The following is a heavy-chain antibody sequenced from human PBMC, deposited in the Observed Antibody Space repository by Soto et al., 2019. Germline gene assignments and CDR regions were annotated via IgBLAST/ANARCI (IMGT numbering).Heavy chain of an antibody. CDR3: ARSPPRYYFDY. CDR1: GGSIRTYY. V-gene: IGHV4-59*01. Sequence: SXTRSLTCTVSGGSIRTYYWSWIRQPPGKGMEWIGXSYYSXSTNYKQSLKXXGTKSVDTXKNQLSLKLNSVNDADKDVYYCARSPPRYYFDYWGQGTMVTVCS. CDR2: SYYSXST. J-gene: IGHJ4*02.